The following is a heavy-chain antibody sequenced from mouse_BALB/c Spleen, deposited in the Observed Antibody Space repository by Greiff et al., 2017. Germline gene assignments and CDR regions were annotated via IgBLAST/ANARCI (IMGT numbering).Heavy chain of an antibody. CDR2: INPSNGRT. V-gene: IGHV1S81*02. J-gene: IGHJ2*01. CDR3: ARWGTMITTGFDY. Sequence: SGPELVKPGASVKISCKASGYTFTSYWMHWVKQRPGQGLEWIGEINPSNGRTNYNEKFKSKATLTVDKSSSTAYMQLSSLTSEDSAVYYCARWGTMITTGFDYWGQGTTLTVSA. CDR1: GYTFTSYW. D-gene: IGHD2-4*01.